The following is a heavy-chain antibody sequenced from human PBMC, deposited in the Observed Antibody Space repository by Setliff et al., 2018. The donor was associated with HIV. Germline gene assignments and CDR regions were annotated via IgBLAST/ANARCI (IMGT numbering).Heavy chain of an antibody. CDR3: ARGLYGDYGGDLNWLDP. Sequence: ASVKVSCKTSGYNFENYAINWVRQAPGQGLEWMGWINANSGSPTYAQAFTGRFLFSVDTVVATAYLQINNLKTEDTAVYYCARGLYGDYGGDLNWLDPWGHGTRVTVPQ. D-gene: IGHD4-17*01. J-gene: IGHJ5*02. CDR1: GYNFENYA. CDR2: INANSGSP. V-gene: IGHV7-4-1*02.